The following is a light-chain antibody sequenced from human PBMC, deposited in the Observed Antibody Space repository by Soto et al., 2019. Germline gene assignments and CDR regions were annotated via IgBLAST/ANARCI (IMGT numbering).Light chain of an antibody. V-gene: IGLV2-14*01. CDR1: DSVFGSYHS. CDR3: SSYTRSSTLYV. J-gene: IGLJ1*01. CDR2: EVS. Sequence: QSALTQPASVSGSPGQSITISCTGTDSVFGSYHSVSWYQQHPGKAPKLIIYEVSHRPSGVSNRFSGSKSGNTASLTISGLQAEDEADYYCSSYTRSSTLYVFGSWTKLTVL.